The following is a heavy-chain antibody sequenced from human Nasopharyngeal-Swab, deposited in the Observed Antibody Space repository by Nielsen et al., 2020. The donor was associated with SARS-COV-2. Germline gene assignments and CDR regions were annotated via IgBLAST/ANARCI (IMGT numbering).Heavy chain of an antibody. J-gene: IGHJ6*02. CDR1: GYTFTSYA. CDR3: ARAPLRYCSSTSCYMAYYYYGMDV. Sequence: ASVTVSCKASGYTFTSYAMHLVRQAPGQRLEWMGWINAGNGNTKYSQKFQGRVTITRDTSASTAYMELSSLRSEDTAVYYCARAPLRYCSSTSCYMAYYYYGMDVWGQGTTVTVSS. V-gene: IGHV1-3*01. CDR2: INAGNGNT. D-gene: IGHD2-2*02.